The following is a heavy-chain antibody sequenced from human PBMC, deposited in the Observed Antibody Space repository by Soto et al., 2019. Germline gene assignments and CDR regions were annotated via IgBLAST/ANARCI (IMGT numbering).Heavy chain of an antibody. V-gene: IGHV6-1*01. CDR2: TYYRSKWYN. J-gene: IGHJ5*02. D-gene: IGHD2-2*01. CDR1: RDSVSSNSAA. Sequence: SQTLSLTCAISRDSVSSNSAAWNWIRQSPSRGLEWLGRTYYRSKWYNDYAVSVKSRITINPDTSKNQFSLQLNSVTPEDTAVYYCAREREYCSSTSCYANWFDPWGQGTLLTSPQ. CDR3: AREREYCSSTSCYANWFDP.